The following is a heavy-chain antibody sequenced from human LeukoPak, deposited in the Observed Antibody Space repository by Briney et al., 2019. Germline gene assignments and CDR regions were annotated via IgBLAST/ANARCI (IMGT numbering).Heavy chain of an antibody. Sequence: PGGSLRLSCAASGFTFSSYEMNWVRQAPGKGLEWVANIKQDGSEKYYVDSVKGRFTIPRDNAKNSLYLQMNSLRAEDTAVYYCARGVDPDYGGNSGYFDYWGRGTLVTVSS. V-gene: IGHV3-7*01. J-gene: IGHJ4*02. CDR2: IKQDGSEK. CDR1: GFTFSSYE. D-gene: IGHD4-23*01. CDR3: ARGVDPDYGGNSGYFDY.